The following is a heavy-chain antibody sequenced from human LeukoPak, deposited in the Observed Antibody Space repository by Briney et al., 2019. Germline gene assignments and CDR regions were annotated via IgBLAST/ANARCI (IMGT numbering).Heavy chain of an antibody. CDR1: AITFTSYG. CDR2: ISGYSGNT. Sequence: ASVKVSCKASAITFTSYGITWVRQAPGQGLEWMGWISGYSGNTKIAQNFHGRVTMTTDTSTSTAYMEVRSLRSDDTTVYFCARQVVVTAPLDNWGQGVLVIVSS. J-gene: IGHJ4*02. V-gene: IGHV1-18*01. D-gene: IGHD2-21*02. CDR3: ARQVVVTAPLDN.